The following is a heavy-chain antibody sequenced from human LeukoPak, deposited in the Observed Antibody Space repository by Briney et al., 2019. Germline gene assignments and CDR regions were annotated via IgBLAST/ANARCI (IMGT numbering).Heavy chain of an antibody. D-gene: IGHD3-22*01. J-gene: IGHJ4*02. CDR1: GGSISSYY. CDR2: IYYSGST. V-gene: IGHV4-59*01. Sequence: SETLSLTCTVSGGSISSYYWSWIRQPPGKGLEWIGYIYYSGSTNYNPSLKSRVTISVDTSKNQFSLKLSSVTAADTAVYYCARGPYYYDSSGYVVFDYWGQGTLVTVSS. CDR3: ARGPYYYDSSGYVVFDY.